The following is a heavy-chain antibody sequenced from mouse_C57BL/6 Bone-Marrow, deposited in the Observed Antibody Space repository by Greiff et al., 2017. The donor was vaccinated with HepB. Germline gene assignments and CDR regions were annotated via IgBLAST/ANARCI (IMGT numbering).Heavy chain of an antibody. V-gene: IGHV1-69*01. Sequence: QVQLQQPGAELVMPGASVKLSCKASGYTFTSYWMHWVKQRPGQGLEWIGEIDPSDSYTNYNQKFKGKSTLTVDKSSSTAYMQLSSLTSADSAVYYCARNEYGGYYQAWFAYWGQGTLVTVSA. D-gene: IGHD2-3*01. CDR3: ARNEYGGYYQAWFAY. J-gene: IGHJ3*01. CDR2: IDPSDSYT. CDR1: GYTFTSYW.